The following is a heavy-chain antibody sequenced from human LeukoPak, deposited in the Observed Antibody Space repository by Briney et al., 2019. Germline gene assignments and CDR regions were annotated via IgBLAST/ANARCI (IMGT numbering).Heavy chain of an antibody. CDR3: ARVPGYSSGWYRGIFDY. D-gene: IGHD6-19*01. J-gene: IGHJ4*02. Sequence: GASVKVSCKASGYTLTSYYMHWVRQAPGQGLEWMGIINPSGGSTSYAQKFQGRVTMTRDMSTSTVYVELSSLRSEDTAVYYCARVPGYSSGWYRGIFDYWGQGTLVTVSS. V-gene: IGHV1-46*01. CDR1: GYTLTSYY. CDR2: INPSGGST.